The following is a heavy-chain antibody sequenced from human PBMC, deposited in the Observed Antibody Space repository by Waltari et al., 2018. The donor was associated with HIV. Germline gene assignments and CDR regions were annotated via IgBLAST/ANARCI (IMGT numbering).Heavy chain of an antibody. CDR1: GYFFPTHA. Sequence: GGVQTLGASMIMSCMTPGYFFPTHAISWVRSAPGRGLEWVGVINPLTNNTKFARRFQGRVTMSSDASTKTSYMQLTRLTSDDSAIYYCARDRDLKFDNRVALTYWGQGTLVSVSS. V-gene: IGHV1-18*01. CDR2: INPLTNNT. CDR3: ARDRDLKFDNRVALTY. D-gene: IGHD3-9*01. J-gene: IGHJ4*02.